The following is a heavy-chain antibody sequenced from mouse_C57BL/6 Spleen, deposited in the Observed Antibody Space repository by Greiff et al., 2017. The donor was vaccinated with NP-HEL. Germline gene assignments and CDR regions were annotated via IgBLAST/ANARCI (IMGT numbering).Heavy chain of an antibody. CDR3: ARGGPDGYPLAY. D-gene: IGHD2-3*01. CDR2: INPSNGGT. V-gene: IGHV1-53*01. CDR1: GYTFTSYW. Sequence: QVQLQQSGTELVKPGASVKLSCKASGYTFTSYWMHWVKQRPGQGLEWIGNINPSNGGTNYNEKFKSKATLTVDKSSSTAYMQLSSLTSEDSAVYYCARGGPDGYPLAYWGQGTLVTVSA. J-gene: IGHJ3*01.